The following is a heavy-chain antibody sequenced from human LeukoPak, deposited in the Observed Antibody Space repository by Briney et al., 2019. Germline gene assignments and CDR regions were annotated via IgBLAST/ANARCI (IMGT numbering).Heavy chain of an antibody. V-gene: IGHV4-34*01. CDR3: ARDKWIDCGGDCYNFDY. J-gene: IGHJ4*02. CDR2: INHSGST. Sequence: SETLSLTCAVYGGSFSGYYWSWIRQPPGKGLEWIGEINHSGSTNYNPSLKSRVTISVDTSKNQFSLKLSSVTAADTAVYYCARDKWIDCGGDCYNFDYWGQGTLVTVSS. CDR1: GGSFSGYY. D-gene: IGHD2-21*02.